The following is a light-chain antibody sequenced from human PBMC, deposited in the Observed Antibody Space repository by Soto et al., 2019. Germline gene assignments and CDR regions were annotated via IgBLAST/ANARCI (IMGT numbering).Light chain of an antibody. CDR2: LNRDGSH. CDR1: SGHINYA. V-gene: IGLV4-69*01. J-gene: IGLJ2*01. Sequence: QPVLTQTPSASASLGASVKLTCSLSSGHINYAIAWDQQQPEKGPRYLMKLNRDGSHSKADGIRNRFSGSSSGAERYLAVSSLQSGDEADCYCQTWGTGIVIFGGGTKLTVL. CDR3: QTWGTGIVI.